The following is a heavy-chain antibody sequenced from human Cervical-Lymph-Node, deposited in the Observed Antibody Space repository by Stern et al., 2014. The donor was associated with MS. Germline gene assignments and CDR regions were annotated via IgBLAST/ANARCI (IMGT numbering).Heavy chain of an antibody. CDR2: ISADNGDT. J-gene: IGHJ6*02. D-gene: IGHD3-3*01. Sequence: VQLVESGAEVKKPGASVKVSCKASGYFFTSYGISWVRQAPGQGLEWMGWISADNGDTNYAKNGQGRVTMTTDTSTNTAYMELSSLRSDDTALYYCARDSLIRTFGVEEGMDVWGQGTTVTVSS. CDR1: GYFFTSYG. V-gene: IGHV1-18*01. CDR3: ARDSLIRTFGVEEGMDV.